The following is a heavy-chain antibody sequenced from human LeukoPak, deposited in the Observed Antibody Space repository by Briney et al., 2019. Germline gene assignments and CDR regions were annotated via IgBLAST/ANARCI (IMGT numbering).Heavy chain of an antibody. CDR3: ARDLGYSGYVDYYYGMDV. V-gene: IGHV3-33*01. J-gene: IGHJ6*02. CDR1: GFTFSSYG. CDR2: IWYDGSNK. D-gene: IGHD5-12*01. Sequence: GGSLRLSCAASGFTFSSYGMHWVRQAPGKGLEWVAVIWYDGSNKYYADSVKGRFTISRDNSKNTLYLQMNSLRAEDTAVYYCARDLGYSGYVDYYYGMDVWGQGTTVTVSS.